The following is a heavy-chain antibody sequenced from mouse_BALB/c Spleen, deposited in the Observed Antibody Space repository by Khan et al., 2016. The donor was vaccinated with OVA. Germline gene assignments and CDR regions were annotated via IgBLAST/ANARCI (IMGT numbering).Heavy chain of an antibody. CDR3: AGGRTY. J-gene: IGHJ3*01. CDR1: GYSITSDYA. CDR2: ISYSGST. D-gene: IGHD3-3*01. V-gene: IGHV3-2*02. Sequence: EVQLQESGPGLVKPSQSLSLTCTVTGYSITSDYAWNWIRQFPGNKLEWMGYISYSGSTSYTPSLNSRISITRDTSKNQFFLQLNSVTTDDTATYFCAGGRTYWGQGTLVTVSA.